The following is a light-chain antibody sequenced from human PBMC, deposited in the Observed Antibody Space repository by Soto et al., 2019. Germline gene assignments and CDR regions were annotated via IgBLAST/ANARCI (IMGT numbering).Light chain of an antibody. J-gene: IGKJ1*01. CDR2: DAS. Sequence: EIVLTQSPTTLSLSPGESATLSCRASQSVHKYLAWYQQKPGQAPRILIYDASSRATGIPARFSGSGSGKDFTLTISSLEPEDSALYYCQQRSNWPPWTFGQGTKVEIK. CDR1: QSVHKY. V-gene: IGKV3-11*01. CDR3: QQRSNWPPWT.